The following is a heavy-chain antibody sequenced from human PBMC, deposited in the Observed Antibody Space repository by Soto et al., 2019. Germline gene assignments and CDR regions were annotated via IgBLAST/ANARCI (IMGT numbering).Heavy chain of an antibody. V-gene: IGHV3-30-3*01. CDR1: GFTFIGYY. J-gene: IGHJ6*02. CDR3: ARDKVLRYFDWLFPYYYYGMDV. CDR2: ISYDGSNK. D-gene: IGHD3-9*01. Sequence: PGGSLRLSCAASGFTFIGYYMHWVRQAPGKGLEWVAVISYDGSNKYYADSVKGRFTISRDNSKNTLYLQMNSLRAEDTAVYYCARDKVLRYFDWLFPYYYYGMDVWGQGTTVTVSS.